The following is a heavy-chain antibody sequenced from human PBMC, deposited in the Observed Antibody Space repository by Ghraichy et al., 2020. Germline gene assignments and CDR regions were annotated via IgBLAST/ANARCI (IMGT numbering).Heavy chain of an antibody. CDR2: ISSSSSYT. V-gene: IGHV3-11*06. J-gene: IGHJ6*02. CDR3: ARDSPVVPDYYYYYGMDV. Sequence: LSLTCAASGFTFSDYYMSWIRQAPGKGLEWVSYISSSSSYTNYEDSVKGRFTISRDNAKNSLYLQMNSLRAEDTAVYYCARDSPVVPDYYYYYGMDVWGQGTTVTVSS. D-gene: IGHD4-23*01. CDR1: GFTFSDYY.